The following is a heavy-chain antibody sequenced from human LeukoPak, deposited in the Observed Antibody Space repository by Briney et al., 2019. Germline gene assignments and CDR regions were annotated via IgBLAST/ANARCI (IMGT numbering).Heavy chain of an antibody. J-gene: IGHJ4*02. CDR3: ARGGVDWTFDY. CDR1: GGSISNYY. CDR2: IYISGST. V-gene: IGHV4-4*07. Sequence: SETLSLTCTVSGGSISNYYWSWIRQPAGKGLEWIGHIYISGSTNYNPSLKSRVTMSVDTSKNQFSLNLSSVTAADTAVYYCARGGVDWTFDYWGQGTLVTVSS. D-gene: IGHD3-9*01.